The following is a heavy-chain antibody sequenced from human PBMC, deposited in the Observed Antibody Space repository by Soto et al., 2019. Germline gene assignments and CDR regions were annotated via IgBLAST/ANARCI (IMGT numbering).Heavy chain of an antibody. V-gene: IGHV5-10-1*01. CDR2: IDPSDSYT. D-gene: IGHD6-19*01. CDR1: GYSFTSYW. J-gene: IGHJ5*02. Sequence: GESLKIFCKGAGYSFTSYWIGWGRQRPGKGLEGRGRIDPSDSYTNYSPSFQGHVTISADKSISTAYLQRSKLKSPDTASEYWAVYGTYSCGSLHGYTSIFFDPWGQGTLVTVSS. CDR3: AVYGTYSCGSLHGYTSIFFDP.